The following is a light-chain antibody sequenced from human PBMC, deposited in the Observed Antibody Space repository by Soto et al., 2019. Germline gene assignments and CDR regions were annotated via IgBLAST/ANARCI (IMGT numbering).Light chain of an antibody. J-gene: IGLJ2*01. CDR1: NNDIGRYRY. CDR3: TSQTSSRVPLV. CDR2: EVN. V-gene: IGLV2-14*01. Sequence: QSVLTQPASVSGSPGQSITISCIGTNNDIGRYRYVSWYQQHPGKAPKLIIYEVNYRPSGVSSRFSGSKSGSTASLTISGLQPEDEADYYCTSQTSSRVPLVVGGGTQLTVL.